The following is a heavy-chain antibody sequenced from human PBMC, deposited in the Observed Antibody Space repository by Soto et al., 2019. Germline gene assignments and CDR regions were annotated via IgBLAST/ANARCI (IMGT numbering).Heavy chain of an antibody. CDR3: ARDLSPYSDYYDESTSETWFDP. CDR1: GFTFSDYY. CDR2: ISKSGSII. J-gene: IGHJ5*02. Sequence: LRLSCAASGFTFSDYYMSWLRQPPGKGLEWVSYISKSGSIIHFADSVKGRFAISRDNAKNTPYLQMSSLRAEDTALYYCARDLSPYSDYYDESTSETWFDPWGQGTLVTVSS. V-gene: IGHV3-11*01. D-gene: IGHD3-16*01.